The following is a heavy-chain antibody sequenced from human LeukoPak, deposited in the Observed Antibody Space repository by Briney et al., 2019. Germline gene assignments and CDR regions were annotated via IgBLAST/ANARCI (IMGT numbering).Heavy chain of an antibody. J-gene: IGHJ5*02. Sequence: GGSLRLSCAASGFTFSSYGMHWVRQAPGKGLVWVAFIRYDGSNKYYADSVKGRFTISRDNSKNTLYLQMNSLRAEDTAVYYCAKDREILLWFGELSTWGQGTLVTVSS. V-gene: IGHV3-30*02. CDR3: AKDREILLWFGELST. CDR1: GFTFSSYG. D-gene: IGHD3-10*01. CDR2: IRYDGSNK.